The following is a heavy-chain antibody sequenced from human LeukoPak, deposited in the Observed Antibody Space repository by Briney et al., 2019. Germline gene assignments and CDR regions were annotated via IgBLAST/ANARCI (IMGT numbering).Heavy chain of an antibody. CDR3: ARDLDFYATDY. CDR1: GFSLSGYW. Sequence: PGGSLRLSCAASGFSLSGYWMSWVRQAPGQGLEWVANIGKDGSWIHYADSVKGRFTISRDNAKNSLYLQMNSLRADDTAIYYCARDLDFYATDYWGQGTRVTVSS. CDR2: IGKDGSWI. V-gene: IGHV3-7*01. D-gene: IGHD2/OR15-2a*01. J-gene: IGHJ4*02.